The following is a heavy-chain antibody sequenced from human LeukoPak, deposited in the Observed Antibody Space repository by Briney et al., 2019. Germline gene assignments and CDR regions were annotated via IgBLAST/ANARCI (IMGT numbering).Heavy chain of an antibody. CDR2: INSDGSTT. Sequence: GGSLRLSCAASGFTFSSSWMHWVRHAPGKGLVCVSRINSDGSTTNYADSVKGRFIISRDNAKNTLYLQMNSLRAEDTAVYYCTRPESSSSLACDHWGQGTLVPVSS. D-gene: IGHD2-2*01. CDR1: GFTFSSSW. CDR3: TRPESSSSLACDH. J-gene: IGHJ4*02. V-gene: IGHV3-74*01.